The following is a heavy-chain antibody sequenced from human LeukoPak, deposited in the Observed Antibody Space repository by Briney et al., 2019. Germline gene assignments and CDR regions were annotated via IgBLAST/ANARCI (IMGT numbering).Heavy chain of an antibody. CDR1: GFTFSSYS. CDR2: ISSSSSYI. Sequence: GGSLRLSCAASGFTFSSYSMNWVRQAPGKGLEWVSSISSSSSYIYYADSVKGRFTISRDNAKNSLYLQMNSLRAEDTAVYYCARGYCSGGSCYYYMDVWGKGTTVAVSS. V-gene: IGHV3-21*01. D-gene: IGHD2-15*01. CDR3: ARGYCSGGSCYYYMDV. J-gene: IGHJ6*03.